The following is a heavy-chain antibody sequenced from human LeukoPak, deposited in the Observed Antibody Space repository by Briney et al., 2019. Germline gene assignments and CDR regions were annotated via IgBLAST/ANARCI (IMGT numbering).Heavy chain of an antibody. D-gene: IGHD3-10*01. V-gene: IGHV4-39*07. CDR3: ARGSSWFGTTRPQFDP. Sequence: PSETLSLTCTVSGGSISSSSYYWGWIRQPPGKGLEWIGSIYYSGSTYYNPSLKSRVTISVDTSKNQFSLKLSSVTAADTAVYYCARGSSWFGTTRPQFDPWGQGTLVTVSS. CDR1: GGSISSSSYY. J-gene: IGHJ5*02. CDR2: IYYSGST.